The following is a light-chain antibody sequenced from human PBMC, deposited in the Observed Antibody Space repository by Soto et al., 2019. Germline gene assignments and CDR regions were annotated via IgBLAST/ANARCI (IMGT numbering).Light chain of an antibody. CDR1: QSVSSDY. CDR3: QQYGSSPLT. Sequence: ESVLTQSPGTLSLSPGERATLSCRASQSVSSDYLAWYQQKPGQAPKVLIYRASSRATGIPDRFSGSGSGTDFTLTISRLEPEDFAVYYCQQYGSSPLTFGGGTKGEIK. J-gene: IGKJ4*01. V-gene: IGKV3-20*01. CDR2: RAS.